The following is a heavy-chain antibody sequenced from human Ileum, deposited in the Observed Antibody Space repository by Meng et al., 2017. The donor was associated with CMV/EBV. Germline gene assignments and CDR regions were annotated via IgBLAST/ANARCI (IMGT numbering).Heavy chain of an antibody. CDR1: RFSFSRNA. V-gene: IGHV3-23*01. Sequence: SRFSFSRNAMTWVRQAPGKGLGCVSAISGGAGSTYYADSGKGRFTISRDNSKSTLYLQMNSLRAEDTAVYYCAKGRGDSYYSSLDFWGQGTLVTVSS. CDR3: AKGRGDSYYSSLDF. CDR2: ISGGAGST. J-gene: IGHJ4*02. D-gene: IGHD2-15*01.